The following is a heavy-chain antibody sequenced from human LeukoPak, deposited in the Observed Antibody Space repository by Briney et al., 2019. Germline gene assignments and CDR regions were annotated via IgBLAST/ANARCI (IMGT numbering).Heavy chain of an antibody. J-gene: IGHJ4*02. CDR1: GYTFTSYD. V-gene: IGHV1-8*01. CDR2: MNPNSGNT. CDR3: ARAVTVAGTSDY. D-gene: IGHD6-19*01. Sequence: GASVKVSSKASGYTFTSYDINWVRQATGQGLEWMGWMNPNSGNTGYAQKFQGRVTMTRNTSISTAYMELSSLRSEDTAVYYCARAVTVAGTSDYWGQGTLVTVSS.